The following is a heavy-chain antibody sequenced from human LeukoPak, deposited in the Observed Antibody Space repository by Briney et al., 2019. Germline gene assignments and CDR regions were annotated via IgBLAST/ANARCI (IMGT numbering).Heavy chain of an antibody. CDR2: VSSSSIYI. Sequence: GGSLRLSCAASGFTFRNYRMNWVRQAPGKGLEWVSSVSSSSIYIYYADSLKGRFTISRDNAKNSLYLQMNSLRAEDTAVYYCARGVSGESHDAFDIWGQGTMVTVSS. D-gene: IGHD1-26*01. CDR1: GFTFRNYR. J-gene: IGHJ3*02. CDR3: ARGVSGESHDAFDI. V-gene: IGHV3-21*01.